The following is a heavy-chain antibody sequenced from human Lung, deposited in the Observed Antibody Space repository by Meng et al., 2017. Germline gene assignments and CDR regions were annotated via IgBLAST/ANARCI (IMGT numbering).Heavy chain of an antibody. V-gene: IGHV3-23*04. D-gene: IGHD3-10*01. J-gene: IGHJ4*02. CDR1: GFSFRSYA. Sequence: EGQLVGSGGSLVKPGGSLRLSCAASGFSFRSYAMSWVRHAPGKGLEWVSALSGGGFTTYYADSVKGRFAISRHNSKNTLYLQMNSLRAEDTALYYCAKYSYGLGDYLDYWGQGALVTVSS. CDR3: AKYSYGLGDYLDY. CDR2: LSGGGFTT.